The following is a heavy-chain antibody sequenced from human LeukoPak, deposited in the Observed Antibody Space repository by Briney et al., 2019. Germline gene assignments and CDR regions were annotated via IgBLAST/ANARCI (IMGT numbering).Heavy chain of an antibody. CDR1: GFTFSTYG. CDR2: ISYDGTNT. Sequence: GRSPRLSCAASGFTFSTYGMHWVRQPPGKGLEWVAVISYDGTNTYYADSVKGRFTISRDNSKNTLFLQMNSLRAEDTAIYYCAKASPPKSIAALRNWFDPWGQGTLVTVSS. J-gene: IGHJ5*02. CDR3: AKASPPKSIAALRNWFDP. V-gene: IGHV3-30*18. D-gene: IGHD6-6*01.